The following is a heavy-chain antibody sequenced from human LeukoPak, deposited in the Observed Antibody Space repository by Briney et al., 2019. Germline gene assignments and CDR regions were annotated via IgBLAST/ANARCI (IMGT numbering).Heavy chain of an antibody. Sequence: ASVKVSCKASGYTFTGYYMHWVRQAPGQGLEWMGWINPDNGGTNYAQKFQGRVTMTRDMSISTAYMELSRLRSDDTAVYYCARGRPNWFDPWGQGTLVTVSS. V-gene: IGHV1-2*02. D-gene: IGHD1-1*01. CDR1: GYTFTGYY. CDR3: ARGRPNWFDP. CDR2: INPDNGGT. J-gene: IGHJ5*02.